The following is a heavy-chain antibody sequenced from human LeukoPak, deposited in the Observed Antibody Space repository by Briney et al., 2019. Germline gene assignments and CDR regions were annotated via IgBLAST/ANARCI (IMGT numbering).Heavy chain of an antibody. CDR2: FDPEDGET. CDR3: GVGYPGYCSSTSCSPTD. D-gene: IGHD2-2*01. J-gene: IGHJ4*02. Sequence: ASVKVSCKVSGYTLTELSMHWVRQAPGKGLEWMGGFDPEDGETIYAQKFQGRVTMTEDTSTDTAYMELSSLRSEDTAVYYCGVGYPGYCSSTSCSPTDWGQGTLVTVSS. V-gene: IGHV1-24*01. CDR1: GYTLTELS.